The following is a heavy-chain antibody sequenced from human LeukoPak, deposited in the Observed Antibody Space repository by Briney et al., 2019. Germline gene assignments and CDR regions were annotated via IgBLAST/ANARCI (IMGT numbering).Heavy chain of an antibody. D-gene: IGHD1-7*01. CDR2: ISAYNGNT. CDR3: ARGLLNNWNYGAYYGMDV. J-gene: IGHJ6*02. Sequence: GASVKVSCKASGYTFTSYGISWVRQAPGQGLEWMGWISAYNGNTNYAQKLQGRVTMTRNTSISTAYMELSSLRSEDTAVYYCARGLLNNWNYGAYYGMDVWGQGTTVTVSS. CDR1: GYTFTSYG. V-gene: IGHV1-18*01.